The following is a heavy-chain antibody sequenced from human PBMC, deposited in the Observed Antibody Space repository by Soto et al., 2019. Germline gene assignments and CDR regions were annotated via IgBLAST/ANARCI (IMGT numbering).Heavy chain of an antibody. CDR3: AGEDIVLVPAAIRRENYYYGMDV. CDR2: IWYDGSNK. CDR1: GFTFSSYG. D-gene: IGHD2-2*02. V-gene: IGHV3-33*01. J-gene: IGHJ6*02. Sequence: PGGALRLSCAASGFTFSSYGMHWVRQAPGKGLEWVAVIWYDGSNKYYADSVKGRFTISRDNSKNTLYLQMNSLRAEDTAVYYCAGEDIVLVPAAIRRENYYYGMDVWGQGTTVTVSS.